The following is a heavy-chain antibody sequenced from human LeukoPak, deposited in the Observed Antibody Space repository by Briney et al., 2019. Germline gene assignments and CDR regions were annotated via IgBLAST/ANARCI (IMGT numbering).Heavy chain of an antibody. Sequence: QPGGSLRLSCAASGFTFSSYWMSWVRQAPGKGLEWVANIKQDGSEKYCVDSVKGRFTISRDNAKNSLYLQMNSLRAEDPVVYYCARDLLCLGEVMDVWGKGTPVTVSS. CDR1: GFTFSSYW. CDR3: ARDLLCLGEVMDV. CDR2: IKQDGSEK. J-gene: IGHJ6*04. D-gene: IGHD3-10*01. V-gene: IGHV3-7*01.